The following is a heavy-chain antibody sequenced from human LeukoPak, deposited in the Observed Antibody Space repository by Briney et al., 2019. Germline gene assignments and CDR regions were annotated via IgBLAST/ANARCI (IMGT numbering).Heavy chain of an antibody. CDR2: TYFRSKWFN. CDR3: ARGVRYFDL. V-gene: IGHV6-1*01. J-gene: IGHJ2*01. Sequence: SQTLSLTCAISGDSVSSNSAAWDWIRQSPSRGLEWLGRTYFRSKWFNDYALSVKSQITINPDTSKSQFSLQLNSVTPEDTAVYFCARGVRYFDLWGRGTLVTVSS. CDR1: GDSVSSNSAA.